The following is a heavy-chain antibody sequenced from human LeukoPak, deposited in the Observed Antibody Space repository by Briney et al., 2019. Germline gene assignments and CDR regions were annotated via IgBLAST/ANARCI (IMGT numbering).Heavy chain of an antibody. CDR2: INHSGST. V-gene: IGHV4-34*01. CDR1: GGSFSGYY. D-gene: IGHD4-17*01. Sequence: RASETLSLTCAVYGGSFSGYYWSWIRQPPGKGLEWIGEINHSGSTNYNPSLKSRVTISVDTSKNQFSLKLSSVTAADTAVYYCARGSHDYGDHDPPFDYWGQGTLVTVSS. J-gene: IGHJ4*02. CDR3: ARGSHDYGDHDPPFDY.